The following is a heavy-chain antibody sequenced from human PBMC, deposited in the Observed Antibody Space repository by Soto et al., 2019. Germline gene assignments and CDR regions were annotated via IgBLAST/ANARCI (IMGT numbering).Heavy chain of an antibody. D-gene: IGHD5-12*01. CDR3: AGKRRDGYKRGYYYGMDV. CDR2: IIPIFGTA. V-gene: IGHV1-69*13. Sequence: GASVKVSCKASGGTFSSYAISWVRQAPGQGLEWMGGIIPIFGTANYAQKFQGRVTITADESTSTAYMELSSLRSEDTAVYYCAGKRRDGYKRGYYYGMDVWGQGTTVTVSS. CDR1: GGTFSSYA. J-gene: IGHJ6*02.